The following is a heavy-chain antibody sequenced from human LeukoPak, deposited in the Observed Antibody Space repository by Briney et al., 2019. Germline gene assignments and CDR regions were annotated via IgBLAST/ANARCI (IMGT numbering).Heavy chain of an antibody. CDR2: IGTAGDP. V-gene: IGHV3-13*05. J-gene: IGHJ4*02. D-gene: IGHD3-22*01. Sequence: GGSLRLSCAASGFTFSSYDMHWVRQATGKGLEWVSAIGTAGDPYYPGSVKGRFTISRENAKNSLYLQMNSLRAVDTAVYYCARGVYDSSGYYSYFDYWGQGTLVTVSS. CDR3: ARGVYDSSGYYSYFDY. CDR1: GFTFSSYD.